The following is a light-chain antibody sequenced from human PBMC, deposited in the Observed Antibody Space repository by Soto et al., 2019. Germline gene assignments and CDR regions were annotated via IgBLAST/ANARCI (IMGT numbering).Light chain of an antibody. J-gene: IGKJ1*01. V-gene: IGKV3-20*01. CDR2: GAS. CDR3: QQYGSSPRRT. Sequence: EIVLTQSPGTLSLSPGERATLSCRASQSVSSSYLAWYQQKPGQAPRLLIYGASSRATGIPDRFSCSGSGTEFTLTISRLEPEDFAVYYCQQYGSSPRRTFGQGTKVEIK. CDR1: QSVSSSY.